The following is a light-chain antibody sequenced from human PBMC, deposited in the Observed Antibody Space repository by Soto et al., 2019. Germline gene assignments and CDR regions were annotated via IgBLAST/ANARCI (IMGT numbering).Light chain of an antibody. J-gene: IGLJ2*01. CDR1: SSDAGGYNY. V-gene: IGLV2-14*01. Sequence: QSALTQPASVSGSPGQSITLSCSGTSSDAGGYNYVSWYQQHPGKAPKLMIYEVSNRPSGVSNRFSGSKSGNTASLTISGLQADDEADYYCSSYTTTSTLGVFGGGTKLTVL. CDR3: SSYTTTSTLGV. CDR2: EVS.